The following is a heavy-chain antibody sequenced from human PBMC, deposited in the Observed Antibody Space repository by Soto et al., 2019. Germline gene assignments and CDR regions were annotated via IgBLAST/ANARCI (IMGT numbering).Heavy chain of an antibody. Sequence: QVQLVASGGGLVKPGGSLRLSCAASGFTFSDYYMSWIRQAPGQGLEWVSYISSSGSTIYYADSVKGLFTIARDHAKKSLHLQMNSLRAEDTALYYCARFHSDGDYSGYFDFWGQGTLVTVAA. CDR3: ARFHSDGDYSGYFDF. J-gene: IGHJ4*02. V-gene: IGHV3-11*01. CDR2: ISSSGSTI. D-gene: IGHD4-17*01. CDR1: GFTFSDYY.